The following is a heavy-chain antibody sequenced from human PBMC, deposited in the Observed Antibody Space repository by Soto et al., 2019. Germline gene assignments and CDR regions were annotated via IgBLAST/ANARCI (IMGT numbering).Heavy chain of an antibody. D-gene: IGHD3-10*01. J-gene: IGHJ6*04. CDR3: AGSLISLVGGVTPPGGYHFHLGG. V-gene: IGHV4-34*01. Sequence: QVQLQQWGAGLLKPSETLSLTCAVYGGSFSGYYWSWIRQTPGKGLEWIGEINDSGSTNHNPSLKGRVNILGGTPKDQVFLKVGSVAAPGTAVYFRAGSLISLVGGVTPPGGYHFHLGGRGKGTTVTVSS. CDR1: GGSFSGYY. CDR2: INDSGST.